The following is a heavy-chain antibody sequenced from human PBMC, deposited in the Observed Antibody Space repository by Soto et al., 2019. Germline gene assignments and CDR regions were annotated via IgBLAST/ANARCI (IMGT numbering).Heavy chain of an antibody. CDR2: ISGSGGST. CDR1: GFTFSSYA. CDR3: AKEPKRGITMDPEYFQH. Sequence: GGSLRLSCAASGFTFSSYAMSWVRQAPGKGLEWVSAISGSGGSTYYAGSVKGRFTISRDNSKNTLYLQMNSLRAEDTAVYYCAKEPKRGITMDPEYFQHWGQGTLVTVSS. D-gene: IGHD3-10*01. V-gene: IGHV3-23*01. J-gene: IGHJ1*01.